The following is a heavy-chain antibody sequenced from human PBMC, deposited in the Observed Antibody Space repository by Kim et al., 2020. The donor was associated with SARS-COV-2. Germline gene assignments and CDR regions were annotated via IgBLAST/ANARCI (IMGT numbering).Heavy chain of an antibody. D-gene: IGHD4-17*01. CDR1: GFTFSTSP. J-gene: IGHJ4*02. CDR3: AKGVTNSGFDY. Sequence: GGSLRLSCVASGFTFSTSPMGWVRQAPGEGLEWVSRISWDGKRRHYADSVKGRVTMSSDKSKNTVYLEMNNLRVEDTAVYYSAKGVTNSGFDYWGQGAQVTVSS. CDR2: ISWDGKRR. V-gene: IGHV3-23*01.